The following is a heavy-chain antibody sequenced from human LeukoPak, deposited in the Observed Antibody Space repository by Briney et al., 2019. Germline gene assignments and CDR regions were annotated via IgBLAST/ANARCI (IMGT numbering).Heavy chain of an antibody. CDR2: IYPGDSDT. Sequence: GESLKISCKGSGYTFTNYWIGWVRQMPVKGLEWMGMIYPGDSDTRYSPSFQGQVTISADKSIRTAYLQWRSLKASDTAMYYCARHGSYYYGSGSYSSNNYFDPWGQGTLVTVSS. CDR3: ARHGSYYYGSGSYSSNNYFDP. J-gene: IGHJ5*02. D-gene: IGHD3-10*01. V-gene: IGHV5-51*01. CDR1: GYTFTNYW.